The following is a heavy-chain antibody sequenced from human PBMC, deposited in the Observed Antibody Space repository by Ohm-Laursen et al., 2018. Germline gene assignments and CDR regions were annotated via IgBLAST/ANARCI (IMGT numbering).Heavy chain of an antibody. Sequence: GTLSLTCTVSGASISSEYWTWIRQPPGKGLEWIGYIYYRGTTNYNPSLKSRVTISVDTSKNQSSLKLSSVTAADTALYYCARIESDSGGYWYFGMDVWGQGTTVTVSS. CDR1: GASISSEY. CDR3: ARIESDSGGYWYFGMDV. CDR2: IYYRGTT. V-gene: IGHV4-59*01. J-gene: IGHJ6*02. D-gene: IGHD3-22*01.